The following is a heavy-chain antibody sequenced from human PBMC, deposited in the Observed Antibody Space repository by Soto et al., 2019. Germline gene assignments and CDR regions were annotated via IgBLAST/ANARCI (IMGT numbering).Heavy chain of an antibody. V-gene: IGHV1-69*06. Sequence: AVKVSCKASGGTFSSYAISWVRQAPGQGLEWMGGIIPIFGTANYAQKFQGRVTITADKSTSTAYMELSSLRSEDTAVYYCARGFMAMAPRHGMDVWGQGNTVTVSS. CDR1: GGTFSSYA. D-gene: IGHD5-12*01. CDR2: IIPIFGTA. CDR3: ARGFMAMAPRHGMDV. J-gene: IGHJ6*02.